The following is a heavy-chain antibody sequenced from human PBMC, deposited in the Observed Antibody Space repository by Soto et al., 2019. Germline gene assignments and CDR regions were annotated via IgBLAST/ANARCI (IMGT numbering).Heavy chain of an antibody. Sequence: GGSLRLSCSASEFTFSSYAMHWVRQAPGKGLEWVAGISYDGGHKFYGDSVRGRFTISRDSSKTTVFLHMNSLRPEDTAAYYCARVKTDYSNPRGPFFFYGMDVWGQGTTVTVSS. J-gene: IGHJ6*02. CDR3: ARVKTDYSNPRGPFFFYGMDV. V-gene: IGHV3-30-3*01. CDR2: ISYDGGHK. CDR1: EFTFSSYA. D-gene: IGHD4-4*01.